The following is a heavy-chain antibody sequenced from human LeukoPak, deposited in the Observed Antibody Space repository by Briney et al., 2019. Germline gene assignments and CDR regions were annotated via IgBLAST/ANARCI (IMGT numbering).Heavy chain of an antibody. CDR3: AKDRSSSPAY. CDR2: ISYDGSNK. Sequence: GGSLRLSCAASGFTFSSYGMHWVRQAPGKGLEWVAVISYDGSNKYYADSVKGRFTISRDNSKNTLYLQMNSLRAEDTAVYYCAKDRSSSPAYWGQGTLVTVSS. J-gene: IGHJ4*02. V-gene: IGHV3-30*18. D-gene: IGHD6-6*01. CDR1: GFTFSSYG.